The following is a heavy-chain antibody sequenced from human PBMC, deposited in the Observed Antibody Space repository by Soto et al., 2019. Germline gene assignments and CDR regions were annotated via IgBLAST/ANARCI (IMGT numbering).Heavy chain of an antibody. CDR1: GYSFTSYW. CDR2: IDPSDSYT. V-gene: IGHV5-10-1*01. CDR3: ASSPRGYCSSTSCRELGNYYGMDV. Sequence: GESLKISCQGSGYSFTSYWISWVRQMPGKGLEWMGRIDPSDSYTNYSPSFQGHVTISADKSISTAYLQWNSLKASDTAMYYFASSPRGYCSSTSCRELGNYYGMDVWGQGTTVTVSS. D-gene: IGHD2-2*01. J-gene: IGHJ6*02.